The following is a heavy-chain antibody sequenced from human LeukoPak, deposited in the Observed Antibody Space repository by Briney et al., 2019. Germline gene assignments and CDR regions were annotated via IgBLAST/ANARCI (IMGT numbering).Heavy chain of an antibody. J-gene: IGHJ5*02. CDR2: IYYTGST. Sequence: SETLSLTCTVSGGSISGYYWSWIRQSPGKGLESLGYIYYTGSTNYNPSLKSRVTMSVDTSNNQFSLRLSSVTAADTAVYYCARSPDRYNWNPGNWFDPWGQGTLVTVSS. V-gene: IGHV4-59*12. D-gene: IGHD1-1*01. CDR3: ARSPDRYNWNPGNWFDP. CDR1: GGSISGYY.